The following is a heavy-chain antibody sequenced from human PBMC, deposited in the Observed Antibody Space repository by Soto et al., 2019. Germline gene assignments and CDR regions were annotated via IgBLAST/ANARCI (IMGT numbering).Heavy chain of an antibody. J-gene: IGHJ4*02. CDR1: GFTFSSYS. V-gene: IGHV3-21*01. CDR2: ISSSSSYI. D-gene: IGHD6-6*01. CDR3: ARDRDIAARPFFDY. Sequence: EVQLVESGGGLVKPGGSLRLSCAASGFTFSSYSMNWVRQAPGKGLEWVSSISSSSSYIYYADSVKGRFTISGDNAKNSLYLQMNSLRAEDTAVYYCARDRDIAARPFFDYWGQGTLVTVSS.